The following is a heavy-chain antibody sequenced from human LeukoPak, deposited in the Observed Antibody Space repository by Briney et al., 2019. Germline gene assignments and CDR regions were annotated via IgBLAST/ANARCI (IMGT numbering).Heavy chain of an antibody. CDR3: ARDVADCTNGVCYGY. CDR2: IIPIFGTA. D-gene: IGHD2-8*01. V-gene: IGHV1-69*13. CDR1: GGTFSSYA. Sequence: GASVKVSCKASGGTFSSYAISWVRQAPRQGLEWMGGIIPIFGTANYAQKFQGRVTITADESTSTAYMELSSLRSEDTAVYYCARDVADCTNGVCYGYWGQGTLVTVSS. J-gene: IGHJ4*02.